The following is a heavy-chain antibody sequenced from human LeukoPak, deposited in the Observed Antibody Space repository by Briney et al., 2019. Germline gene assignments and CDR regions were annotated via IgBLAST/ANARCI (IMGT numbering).Heavy chain of an antibody. J-gene: IGHJ6*03. V-gene: IGHV4-34*01. Sequence: SETLSLTCAVYGGSFSGYYWSWIRQPPGKGLEWIGEINHSGSTNYNPSLKSRVTISVDTSKNQFSLKLSSVTAADTAVYYCARDPSNYYMDVWGKGTTVTVSS. CDR2: INHSGST. CDR1: GGSFSGYY. CDR3: ARDPSNYYMDV.